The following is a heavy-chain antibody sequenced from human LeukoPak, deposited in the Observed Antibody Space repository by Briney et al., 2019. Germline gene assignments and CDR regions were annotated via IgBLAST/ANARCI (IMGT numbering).Heavy chain of an antibody. D-gene: IGHD3-16*01. Sequence: GGSLRLSCAASGFTISSYGMSWVRQAPGKGLEWVSGISGSGGSTNYADSVKGRFTISRDNSKNTLYLQMNSLRAEDTAVYYCAKDATFGGVMAMYYFDYWGQGTLVTVSS. J-gene: IGHJ4*02. CDR3: AKDATFGGVMAMYYFDY. CDR2: ISGSGGST. CDR1: GFTISSYG. V-gene: IGHV3-23*01.